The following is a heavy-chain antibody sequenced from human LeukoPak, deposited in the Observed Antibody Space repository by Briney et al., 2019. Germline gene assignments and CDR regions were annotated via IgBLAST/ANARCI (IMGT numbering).Heavy chain of an antibody. CDR1: GDSISSYY. V-gene: IGHV4-59*01. Sequence: SETLSLTCTVSGDSISSYYWSWIRQPPGKGLEWIGYIYYSGSTNYNPSLKSRVTISVDTSKNQFSLKLSSVTAADTAVYYCARDDGAYCGGDCYGAFDIWGQGTMVTVSS. D-gene: IGHD2-21*02. CDR2: IYYSGST. CDR3: ARDDGAYCGGDCYGAFDI. J-gene: IGHJ3*02.